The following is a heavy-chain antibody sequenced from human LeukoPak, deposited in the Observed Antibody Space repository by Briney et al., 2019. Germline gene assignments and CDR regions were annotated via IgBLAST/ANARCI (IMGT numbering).Heavy chain of an antibody. Sequence: GGSLRLSCAASGFTSSSYWMSWVRQAPGKGLEWVAIISYDGSDKYYADSVKGRFTISRDNSKNTLYLQMNSLRAEDTAVYYCARDIPSLAAAGPYHDAFDIWGQGTMVTVSS. J-gene: IGHJ3*02. V-gene: IGHV3-30*03. CDR1: GFTSSSYW. CDR3: ARDIPSLAAAGPYHDAFDI. CDR2: ISYDGSDK. D-gene: IGHD6-13*01.